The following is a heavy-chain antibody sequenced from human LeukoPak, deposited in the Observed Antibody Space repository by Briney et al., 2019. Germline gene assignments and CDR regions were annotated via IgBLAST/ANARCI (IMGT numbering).Heavy chain of an antibody. CDR3: ARVLIGSGYYMDV. J-gene: IGHJ6*03. D-gene: IGHD6-19*01. CDR1: GFSFNDYY. CDR2: ISSGGGTII. V-gene: IGHV3-11*04. Sequence: GGSLRLSCAASGFSFNDYYMTWMRQAPGKGLEWVSYISSGGGTIIYYADSVKGRFTISRDNAKNSLYLQMNSLRAEDTAVYYCARVLIGSGYYMDVWGKGTTVTVSS.